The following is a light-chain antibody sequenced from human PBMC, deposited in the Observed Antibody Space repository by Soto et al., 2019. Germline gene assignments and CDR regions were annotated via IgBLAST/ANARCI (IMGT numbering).Light chain of an antibody. V-gene: IGKV3-20*01. Sequence: SLLAQCPGNLCLSPGERAHLSCKASQSVSSNYLAWYQQKPGQAPRVLIYGASSRATGIPDRFSGSGSGTDFTLTISRLEPEDFAVYYCQQYGSSPITFGQGTRLEIK. CDR2: GAS. CDR3: QQYGSSPIT. J-gene: IGKJ5*01. CDR1: QSVSSNY.